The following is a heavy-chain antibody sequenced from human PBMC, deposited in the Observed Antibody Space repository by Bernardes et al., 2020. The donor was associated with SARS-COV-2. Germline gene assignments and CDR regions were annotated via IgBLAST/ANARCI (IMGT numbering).Heavy chain of an antibody. CDR3: ARGPSRTPAYVWGSYRYRPVVNGMDV. J-gene: IGHJ6*02. D-gene: IGHD3-16*02. Sequence: SETLSLTCAVYGGSFSGYYWSWIRQPPGKGLEWIGEINHSGSTNYNPSLKSRVTISVDTSKNQFSLKLSSVTAADTAVYYCARGPSRTPAYVWGSYRYRPVVNGMDVWGQGTTVTVSS. CDR1: GGSFSGYY. V-gene: IGHV4-34*01. CDR2: INHSGST.